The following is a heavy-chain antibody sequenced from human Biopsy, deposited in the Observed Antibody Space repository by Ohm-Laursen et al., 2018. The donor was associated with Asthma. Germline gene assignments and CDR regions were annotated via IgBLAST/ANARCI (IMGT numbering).Heavy chain of an antibody. CDR2: IHYSGST. Sequence: SDTLSLTCAVSGVSIRSYYWTWIRQPPGKGLEWIGNIHYSGSTYSNPSLKSRVTISVDTSKKQISLRLSSAIAADTAVYYCAGFCSGGNCPDYWGQGTLVTVSS. V-gene: IGHV4-59*07. CDR1: GVSIRSYY. J-gene: IGHJ4*02. D-gene: IGHD2-15*01. CDR3: AGFCSGGNCPDY.